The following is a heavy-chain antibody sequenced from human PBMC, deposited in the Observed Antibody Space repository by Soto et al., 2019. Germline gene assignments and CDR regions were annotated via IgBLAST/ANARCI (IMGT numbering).Heavy chain of an antibody. CDR2: IIAIFGTA. CDR3: AKVRYSSPMGYYYGMDV. V-gene: IGHV1-69*01. D-gene: IGHD6-19*01. Sequence: QVQLEQSGGEVKKPGSSVKVSCKASGVTFSKFIMTWVRQAPGLGLEWVGGIIAIFGTANYAQKFQGRVTITADESTITSYLEVSNLRSEDTAVYYCAKVRYSSPMGYYYGMDVWGQGTAVTVSS. J-gene: IGHJ6*02. CDR1: GVTFSKFI.